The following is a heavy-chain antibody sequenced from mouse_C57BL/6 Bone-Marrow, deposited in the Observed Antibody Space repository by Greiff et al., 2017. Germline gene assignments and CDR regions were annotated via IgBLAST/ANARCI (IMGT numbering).Heavy chain of an antibody. J-gene: IGHJ1*03. Sequence: VQLQQSGPELVKPGASVKMSCKASGYTFTDYYMHWVKQKPGKGLEWIGEIYPGSGNTYYNEKFKGKATLTADKSSSTAYMQLSSLTSEDSAVYFCVYDGYPYWYFDVWGTGTTVTVSS. CDR2: YPGSGNTY. CDR3: YDGYPYWYFDV. V-gene: IGHV1-83*01. D-gene: IGHD2-3*01. CDR1: YTFTDYYM.